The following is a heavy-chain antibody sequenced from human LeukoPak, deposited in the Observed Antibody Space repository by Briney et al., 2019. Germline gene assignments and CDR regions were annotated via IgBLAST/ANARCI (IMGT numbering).Heavy chain of an antibody. CDR1: GLTFSNAW. V-gene: IGHV3-15*01. D-gene: IGHD4-23*01. Sequence: GGSLRLSCAASGLTFSNAWMSWVRQAPGKGLEWVGRIKSKTDGGTTDYAAPVKGRFTISRDDSKNTLYLQMNSLKTEDTAVYYCTTGKVRWYLYYFDYWGQGTLVTVSS. CDR2: IKSKTDGGTT. CDR3: TTGKVRWYLYYFDY. J-gene: IGHJ4*02.